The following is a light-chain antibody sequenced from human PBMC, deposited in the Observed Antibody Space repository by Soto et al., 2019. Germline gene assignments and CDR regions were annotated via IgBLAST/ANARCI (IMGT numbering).Light chain of an antibody. Sequence: EIVLTQSPGTLSLSPGEGATLSCRASQSVSSSYLAWYQQKPGQAPRLLIYGASSRATGIPDRFSGSGSGTDFTLTISRLEPEDFAVYYCHHYGSSPRTFGQATKVEIK. CDR3: HHYGSSPRT. CDR2: GAS. CDR1: QSVSSSY. V-gene: IGKV3-20*01. J-gene: IGKJ1*01.